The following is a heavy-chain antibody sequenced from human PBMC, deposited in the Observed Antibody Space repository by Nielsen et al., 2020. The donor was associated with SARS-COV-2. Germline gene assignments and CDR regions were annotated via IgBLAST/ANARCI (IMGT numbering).Heavy chain of an antibody. J-gene: IGHJ3*01. CDR1: GYIFTTYW. V-gene: IGHV5-51*01. D-gene: IGHD3-16*01. CDR2: IYPDDSDT. CDR3: ARLRTGGGSYKDAFDL. Sequence: GESLKISCQISGYIFTTYWINWVRQMPGKDLEWMGIIYPDDSDTRYSPSFQGQVTISGDKSIATAYLHWSSLKASDTAMYYCARLRTGGGSYKDAFDLWGQGTMVTVSS.